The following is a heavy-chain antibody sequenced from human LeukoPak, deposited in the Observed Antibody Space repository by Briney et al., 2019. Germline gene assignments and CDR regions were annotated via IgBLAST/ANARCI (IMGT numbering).Heavy chain of an antibody. V-gene: IGHV1-69*04. CDR1: GGTFSSYA. J-gene: IGHJ6*02. CDR3: ARGVVIVAAAGIGHYGMDV. D-gene: IGHD2-21*01. Sequence: SVKVSCKASGGTFSSYAISWVRQAPGQGLEWMGRIIPILGIANYAQKFQGRVTITADKSTSTAYMELSSLRSEDTAVYYCARGVVIVAAAGIGHYGMDVWGQGTLVTVSS. CDR2: IIPILGIA.